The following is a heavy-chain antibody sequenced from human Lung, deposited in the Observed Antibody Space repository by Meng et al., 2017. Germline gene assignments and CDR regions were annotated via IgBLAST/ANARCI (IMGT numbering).Heavy chain of an antibody. V-gene: IGHV4-31*03. CDR1: GGSISSGGYY. CDR3: VGTIGYYYAMAY. J-gene: IGHJ4*02. Sequence: QVQLQDSGPGLVKPSQTLSLTCTVSGGSISSGGYYWSWIRQYPGKGLEWIGYIYYSGSTYYNPSLRTRVTISLDMSKNQFSLKLSSVTAADTAVYYCVGTIGYYYAMAYWGQGTLVTVSS. D-gene: IGHD3-22*01. CDR2: IYYSGST.